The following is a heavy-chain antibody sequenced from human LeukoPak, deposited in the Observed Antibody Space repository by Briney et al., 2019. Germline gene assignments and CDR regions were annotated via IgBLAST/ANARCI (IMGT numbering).Heavy chain of an antibody. CDR3: AKDPLSPDYAEYFQH. CDR2: ISGSGGST. V-gene: IGHV3-23*01. D-gene: IGHD4-11*01. J-gene: IGHJ1*01. CDR1: GFTFSSYA. Sequence: GSLRLSCSASGFTFSSYAMSWVRQAPGKGLEWVSAISGSGGSTYYADSVKGRFTISRDNSKNTLYLQMNSLRAEDTAVYYCAKDPLSPDYAEYFQHWGQGTLVTVSS.